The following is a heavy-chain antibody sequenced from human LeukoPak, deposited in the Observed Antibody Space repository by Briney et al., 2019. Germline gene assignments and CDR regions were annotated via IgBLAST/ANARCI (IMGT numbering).Heavy chain of an antibody. CDR3: ANPWWEQWLVRH. V-gene: IGHV3-23*01. D-gene: IGHD6-19*01. CDR2: ISGSGGST. J-gene: IGHJ4*02. Sequence: GGSLRLSCAASGFTFSSCAMSWVRQAPGKGLEWVSDISGSGGSTYYAYPVKGRFTISIDNSKNTLYLQMISLRAEDTAVYYCANPWWEQWLVRHGGQGTRVTVSS. CDR1: GFTFSSCA.